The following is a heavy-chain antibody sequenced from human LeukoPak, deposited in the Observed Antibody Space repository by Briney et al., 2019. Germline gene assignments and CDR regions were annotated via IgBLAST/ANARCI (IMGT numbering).Heavy chain of an antibody. D-gene: IGHD1-26*01. CDR2: ISGSSSDI. CDR3: ARRGYHDYSGFDY. Sequence: GGSLRLSCAGSEFTFSSYSMNWVRQAPGKGLEWVSSISGSSSDIYYADSVKDRFTISRDNAKNSLYLQMKSLRAEDTAVYYCARRGYHDYSGFDYWGQGTLVTVSS. CDR1: EFTFSSYS. J-gene: IGHJ4*02. V-gene: IGHV3-21*01.